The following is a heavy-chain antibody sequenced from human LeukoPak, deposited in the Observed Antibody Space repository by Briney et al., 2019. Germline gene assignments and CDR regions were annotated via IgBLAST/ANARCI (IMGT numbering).Heavy chain of an antibody. J-gene: IGHJ2*01. CDR1: GGSISNGSYF. CDR2: IYYSGTGSS. Sequence: SETLSLTCTVSGGSISNGSYFWAWIRQPPGKGLEWIGSIYYSGTGSSYYSPSLKSRVSMSVDRSKNQFSLKLSSVTAADTAVYHCARDRSGWYVWYFDRWGRGTLVTVSS. CDR3: ARDRSGWYVWYFDR. D-gene: IGHD6-19*01. V-gene: IGHV4-39*07.